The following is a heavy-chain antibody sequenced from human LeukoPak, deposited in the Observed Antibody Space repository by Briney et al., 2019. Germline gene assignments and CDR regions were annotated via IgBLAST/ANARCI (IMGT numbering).Heavy chain of an antibody. D-gene: IGHD1-1*01. V-gene: IGHV3-49*03. CDR1: GFTFGDYA. CDR2: IRSKGYGETT. CDR3: VRRRRTVGYYFDY. J-gene: IGHJ4*02. Sequence: GGSLRLSCTTSGFTFGDYAMSWFRQAPGKGLEWISFIRSKGYGETTDYAASVKGRFTISRDDSKSIAYLQMNSLETEDTAVYYCVRRRRTVGYYFDYWGQGTQVTVSS.